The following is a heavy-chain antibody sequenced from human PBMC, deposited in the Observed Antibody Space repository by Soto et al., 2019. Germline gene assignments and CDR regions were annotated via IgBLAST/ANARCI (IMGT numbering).Heavy chain of an antibody. J-gene: IGHJ4*02. CDR3: TEGGIPRRYNIPKVDFDY. Sequence: GGSLRLSCAASGFIFSDYAMSWVRQAPGKGLEWVSAISGSGATTYYPDSVKGRFTISRDNSKNTLYLQMNSLRAEDTAVYYCTEGGIPRRYNIPKVDFDYWGQGSLVTVSS. D-gene: IGHD1-1*01. CDR2: ISGSGATT. CDR1: GFIFSDYA. V-gene: IGHV3-23*01.